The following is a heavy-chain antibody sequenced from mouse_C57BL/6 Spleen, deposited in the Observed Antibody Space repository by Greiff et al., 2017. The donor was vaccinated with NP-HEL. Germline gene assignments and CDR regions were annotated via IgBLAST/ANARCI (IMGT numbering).Heavy chain of an antibody. CDR1: GFTFSSYG. CDR3: ARQQSLDY. J-gene: IGHJ2*01. V-gene: IGHV5-6*01. Sequence: DVQLVESGGDLVKPGGSLKLSCAASGFTFSSYGMSWVRQTPDKRLEWVATISSGGSYTYYPDSVKGRFTISRGNAKNTLYLQMSSLKSEDTAMYYCARQQSLDYWGQGTTLTVSS. CDR2: ISSGGSYT. D-gene: IGHD6-1*01.